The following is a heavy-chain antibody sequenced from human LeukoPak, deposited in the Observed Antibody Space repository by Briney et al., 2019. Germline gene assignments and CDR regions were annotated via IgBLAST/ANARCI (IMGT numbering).Heavy chain of an antibody. CDR3: ARWGNDYSQFDS. V-gene: IGHV3-23*01. Sequence: AGGSLRLSCAASGFTFNNYAMTWVRQAPGKGLEWVSVVSGSGDNTNYADSVKGRFTISRDNSKNTLFLQMNSLRTEDTAVYFCARWGNDYSQFDSWGRGTLVTVS. J-gene: IGHJ4*02. D-gene: IGHD4-11*01. CDR1: GFTFNNYA. CDR2: VSGSGDNT.